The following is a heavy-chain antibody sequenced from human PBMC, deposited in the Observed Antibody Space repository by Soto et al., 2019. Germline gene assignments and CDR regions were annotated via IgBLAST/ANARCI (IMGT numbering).Heavy chain of an antibody. J-gene: IGHJ3*02. CDR1: GGTLSDHG. CDR2: TIPVFNTA. D-gene: IGHD3-10*01. CDR3: ARRVYGSANYYIGPSAFDI. V-gene: IGHV1-69*06. Sequence: QVQLEQSGAEVKKPGSSVKISCKASGGTLSDHGVSWLRQAPGQGLVWVGGTIPVFNTAKYTPKFEGRVTIATNKTTNIAYMELGSLKSDDTAFYCCARRVYGSANYYIGPSAFDICGQGTVVIVSS.